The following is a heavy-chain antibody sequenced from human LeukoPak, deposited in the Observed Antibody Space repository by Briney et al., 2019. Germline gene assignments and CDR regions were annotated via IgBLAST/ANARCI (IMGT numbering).Heavy chain of an antibody. D-gene: IGHD3-3*01. CDR3: ARERQNKDFWSGGDY. CDR1: GFTFSTYG. V-gene: IGHV3-7*01. J-gene: IGHJ4*02. Sequence: GGSLRLSGAASGFTFSTYGMSWVRQAPGKGRNGGANIKQDGSEKYYVDSVKGRFTISRDNPKNSLYLQMNTLRPEDTAVYYCARERQNKDFWSGGDYWGQGTLVTVSS. CDR2: IKQDGSEK.